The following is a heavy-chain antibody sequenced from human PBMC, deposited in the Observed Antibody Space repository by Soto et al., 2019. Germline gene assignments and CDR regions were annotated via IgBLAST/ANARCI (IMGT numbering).Heavy chain of an antibody. CDR3: AKARPGRGDYGDSFDY. Sequence: EVQLVESGGGLVQPGRSLRLSCAASGFTFDDYAMHWVRQAPGKGLEWVSGISWNSGSIGYADSVKGRFTISRDNAKNSLSLQMNSLRGDDTALYYCAKARPGRGDYGDSFDYWGQGILVTVSS. V-gene: IGHV3-9*01. J-gene: IGHJ4*02. CDR1: GFTFDDYA. D-gene: IGHD4-17*01. CDR2: ISWNSGSI.